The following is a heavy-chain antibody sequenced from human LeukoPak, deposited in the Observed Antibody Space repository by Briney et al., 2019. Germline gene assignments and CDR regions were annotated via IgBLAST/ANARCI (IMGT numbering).Heavy chain of an antibody. Sequence: GGSLRLSCAASGFTFSSYAMSWVRQAPGKGLEWVSAISGSGGSTYYADSVKGRFTISRDNSKNTLYLQMNSLRAEDTAVYYCANDRVLYCSSTSCHSYWYFDLWGRGTLVTVSS. V-gene: IGHV3-23*01. J-gene: IGHJ2*01. CDR2: ISGSGGST. D-gene: IGHD2-2*01. CDR1: GFTFSSYA. CDR3: ANDRVLYCSSTSCHSYWYFDL.